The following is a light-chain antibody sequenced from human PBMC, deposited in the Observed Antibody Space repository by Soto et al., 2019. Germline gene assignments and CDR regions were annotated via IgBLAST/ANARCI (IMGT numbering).Light chain of an antibody. CDR1: SSNIGAGYD. CDR2: CNS. J-gene: IGLJ3*02. Sequence: QSVLTQPPSVSGAPGQRVTISCTGSSSNIGAGYDVHWYQQLPGTAPKLLIYCNSNRPSGVPDRFSGSKSGTSASLAITGLQAEDEADYYCQSYDSSLSGWVFGGGTKVTVL. V-gene: IGLV1-40*01. CDR3: QSYDSSLSGWV.